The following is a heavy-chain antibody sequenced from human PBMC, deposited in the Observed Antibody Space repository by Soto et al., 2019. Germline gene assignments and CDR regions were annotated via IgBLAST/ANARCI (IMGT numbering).Heavy chain of an antibody. D-gene: IGHD6-13*01. CDR2: FDPEDGET. CDR1: GYTLTELS. CDR3: AAAGTFRYYMDV. V-gene: IGHV1-24*01. J-gene: IGHJ6*03. Sequence: ASVKVSCKVSGYTLTELSMHWVRQAPGKGLEWMGGFDPEDGETIYAQKFQGRVTMTEDTSTDTAYMELSSLRSEDTAVYYCAAAGTFRYYMDVWGKGTTVTVSS.